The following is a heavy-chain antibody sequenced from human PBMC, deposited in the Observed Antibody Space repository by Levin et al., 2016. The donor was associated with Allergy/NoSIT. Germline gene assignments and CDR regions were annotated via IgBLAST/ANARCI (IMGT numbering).Heavy chain of an antibody. CDR2: VSSSGLWK. CDR1: GFALSSYS. Sequence: GGSLRLSCAASGFALSSYSINWVRQAPGKGLEWVSSVSSSGLWKFYADSLKGRFTISRDNADNSLYLQMNSLRAEDTALYYCATELAGDRGGLDIWGQGTMVTVSS. CDR3: ATELAGDRGGLDI. V-gene: IGHV3-21*01. J-gene: IGHJ3*02. D-gene: IGHD3-10*01.